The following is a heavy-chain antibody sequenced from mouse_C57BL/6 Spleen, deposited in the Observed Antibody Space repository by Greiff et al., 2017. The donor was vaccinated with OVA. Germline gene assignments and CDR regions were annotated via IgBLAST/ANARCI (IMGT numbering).Heavy chain of an antibody. CDR1: GYTFTDYY. V-gene: IGHV1-26*01. Sequence: EVQLQQSGPELVKPGASVKISCKASGYTFTDYYMNWVKQSHGKSLEWIGDINPNNGGTSYNQKFKGKATLTVDKSSSTAYMELRSLTSEDSAVYYCARPLLSTGSFAYWGQGTLVTVSA. CDR2: INPNNGGT. CDR3: ARPLLSTGSFAY. J-gene: IGHJ3*01. D-gene: IGHD4-1*01.